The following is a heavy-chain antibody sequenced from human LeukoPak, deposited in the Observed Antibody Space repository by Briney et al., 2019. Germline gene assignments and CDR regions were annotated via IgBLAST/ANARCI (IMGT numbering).Heavy chain of an antibody. J-gene: IGHJ3*02. CDR1: GGSISSSS. Sequence: ETLSLTCTVSGGSISSSSYYWGWIRQPPGKGLEWVSSISSSSSYIYYADSVKGRFTISRDNSKNTLYLQMNSLRAEDTAVYYCAKDTYSSSWPDDAFDIWGQGTMVTVSS. D-gene: IGHD6-13*01. CDR3: AKDTYSSSWPDDAFDI. V-gene: IGHV3-21*01. CDR2: ISSSSSYI.